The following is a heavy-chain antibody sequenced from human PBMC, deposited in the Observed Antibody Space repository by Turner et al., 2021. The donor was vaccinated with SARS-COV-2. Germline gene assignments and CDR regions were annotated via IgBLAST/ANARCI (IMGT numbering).Heavy chain of an antibody. Sequence: YSMHWVRQAPGKGLEWVAVISYDGSYKYYADSVKGRFTISRDNSKNTLYLQMNSLRAEDTAVYYCAKAQLGYYLGVDYWGQGTLVTVSS. V-gene: IGHV3-30-3*02. CDR3: AKAQLGYYLGVDY. CDR2: ISYDGSYK. CDR1: YS. D-gene: IGHD3-3*01. J-gene: IGHJ4*02.